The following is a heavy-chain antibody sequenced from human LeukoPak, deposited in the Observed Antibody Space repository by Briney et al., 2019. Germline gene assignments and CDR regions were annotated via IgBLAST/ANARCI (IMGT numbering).Heavy chain of an antibody. CDR3: ARETSHPNFDY. J-gene: IGHJ4*02. V-gene: IGHV3-30*02. CDR2: IRFDGSNK. CDR1: GFTFSSYV. Sequence: PGGSLRLSCAASGFTFSSYVMHWVRQAPDKGLEWVAFIRFDGSNKNYADSVKGRFTISRDNSKNTLYLQMNSLRAEDTAVYYCARETSHPNFDYWGQGTLVTVSS.